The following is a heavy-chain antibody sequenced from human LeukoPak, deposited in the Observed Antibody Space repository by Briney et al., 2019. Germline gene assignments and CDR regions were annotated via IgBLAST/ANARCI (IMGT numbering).Heavy chain of an antibody. V-gene: IGHV3-23*01. CDR1: GFTFSSYA. J-gene: IGHJ4*02. D-gene: IGHD3-16*02. Sequence: GGSLRLSCAASGFTFSSYAMSWVRQAPGKGLEWVSAISGSGGSTYYADSVKGRFTISRDNSKNTLYLQINSLRAEDTAVYYCAKLGYDYVWGSYRSWGQGTLVTVSS. CDR3: AKLGYDYVWGSYRS. CDR2: ISGSGGST.